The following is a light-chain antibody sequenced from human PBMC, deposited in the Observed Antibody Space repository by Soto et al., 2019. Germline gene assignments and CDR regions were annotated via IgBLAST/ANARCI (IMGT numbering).Light chain of an antibody. V-gene: IGKV3D-15*01. CDR1: QSVSSN. J-gene: IGKJ1*01. Sequence: MTESPAALSMTPGERATLSCRASQSVSSNLAWYQQKPGQGPRFLIYDASTRATGIPARFSGSGSGTEFTLTISSLQSEDFAVYYCQQYNNWPPWTLGQGAKV. CDR3: QQYNNWPPWT. CDR2: DAS.